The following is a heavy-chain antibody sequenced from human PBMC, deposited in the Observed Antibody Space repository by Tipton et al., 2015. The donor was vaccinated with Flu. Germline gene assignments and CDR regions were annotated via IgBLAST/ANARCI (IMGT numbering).Heavy chain of an antibody. D-gene: IGHD3-10*01. Sequence: TLSLTCAVYGGSFSGYYWSWIRQPPGKGLEWIGEINHSGSSNYNPSLKSRVTISVDTSKNQFSLNLNSVTAADTAVYYCARDQGFGGGLTYDYYALDVWGQGTTVTVSS. CDR3: ARDQGFGGGLTYDYYALDV. J-gene: IGHJ6*02. CDR2: INHSGSS. V-gene: IGHV4-34*01. CDR1: GGSFSGYY.